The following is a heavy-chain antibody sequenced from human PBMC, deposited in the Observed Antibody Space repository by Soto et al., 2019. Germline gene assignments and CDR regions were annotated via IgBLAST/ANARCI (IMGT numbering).Heavy chain of an antibody. D-gene: IGHD3-10*01. Sequence: QITLKESGPTLVKPTQTLTLTCTFSGFSLSTSGVGVGWIRQPPGKALEWLALIYWDDDKRYSPSLKSRLTITKDTSKNQVVLTMTNMDPVDTATYYCAHRGYYGSGSYARGEFDPWGQGTLVTVSS. V-gene: IGHV2-5*02. CDR1: GFSLSTSGVG. CDR2: IYWDDDK. CDR3: AHRGYYGSGSYARGEFDP. J-gene: IGHJ5*02.